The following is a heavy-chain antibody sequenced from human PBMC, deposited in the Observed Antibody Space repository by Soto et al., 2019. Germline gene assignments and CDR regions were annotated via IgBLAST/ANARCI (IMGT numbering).Heavy chain of an antibody. D-gene: IGHD6-19*01. CDR1: GGSISSSSYY. CDR3: ASQAVAHRVVFDD. J-gene: IGHJ4*02. CDR2: IYYSGST. Sequence: PSETLSLTCTVSGGSISSSSYYWGWIRQPPGKGLEWIGSIYYSGSTYYNPSLKSRVTISVDTSKNQFSLKLSSVTAADTAVYYCASQAVAHRVVFDDCGQGTPVLVPS. V-gene: IGHV4-39*01.